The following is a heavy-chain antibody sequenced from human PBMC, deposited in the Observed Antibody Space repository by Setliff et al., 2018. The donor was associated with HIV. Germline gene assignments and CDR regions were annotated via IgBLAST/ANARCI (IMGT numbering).Heavy chain of an antibody. D-gene: IGHD2-21*01. CDR1: GVSINRTDHY. J-gene: IGHJ5*02. CDR3: ARVPVAGANWFDP. V-gene: IGHV4-39*01. Sequence: ASETLSLTCSVSGVSINRTDHYWGWIRQSPGKRLEWIGSVSQSGSTYYNPSLKSRITISVDRSKNLFSPKLISVTAADQGVYYCARVPVAGANWFDPWGLGTLVTVSS. CDR2: VSQSGST.